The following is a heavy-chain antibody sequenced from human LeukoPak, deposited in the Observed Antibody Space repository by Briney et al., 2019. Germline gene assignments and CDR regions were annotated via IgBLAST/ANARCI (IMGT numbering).Heavy chain of an antibody. Sequence: WGSLTLSCAASGFTFSSYGMHWVCQAPGKGLEWVAVIWYGGSNKYYADSVKGRFTISRDNSKNTLYLQMNSLRAEDTAVYYCARGYGDRMDCFDPWDQGCLVTVSS. CDR1: GFTFSSYG. CDR3: ARGYGDRMDCFDP. J-gene: IGHJ5*01. D-gene: IGHD4-17*01. CDR2: IWYGGSNK. V-gene: IGHV3-33*01.